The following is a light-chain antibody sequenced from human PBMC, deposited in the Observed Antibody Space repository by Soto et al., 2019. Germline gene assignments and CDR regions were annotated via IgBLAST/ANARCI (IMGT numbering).Light chain of an antibody. J-gene: IGKJ2*01. CDR2: GAS. CDR3: QQYNSWPPAYT. V-gene: IGKV3-15*01. Sequence: EIVLTQSPATLSVSPGERATLSCRSSQSVGSNLAWYQQKHGQTPRLLIYGASTRATGVPARFSGSGSGTEFTLTLSSLQSEAVAVDSCQQYNSWPPAYTFGQGTKLEIK. CDR1: QSVGSN.